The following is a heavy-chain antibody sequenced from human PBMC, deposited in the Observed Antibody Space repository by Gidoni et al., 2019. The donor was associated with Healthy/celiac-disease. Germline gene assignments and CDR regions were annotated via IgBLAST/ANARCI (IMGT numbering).Heavy chain of an antibody. Sequence: EVQMLEAGGGLVQPGGALRLSCEAAGSAFSSYAMSWVLPARGKGLGWVSAISGRGGRSVYADSVKGRFTLSRDHSNNTLYLPLNSLRAAAPAVYYCANEYGYWGAGSYWKGPFDYWGQGTLVPVSS. D-gene: IGHD3-10*01. V-gene: IGHV3-23*01. CDR1: GSAFSSYA. CDR3: ANEYGYWGAGSYWKGPFDY. CDR2: ISGRGGRS. J-gene: IGHJ4*02.